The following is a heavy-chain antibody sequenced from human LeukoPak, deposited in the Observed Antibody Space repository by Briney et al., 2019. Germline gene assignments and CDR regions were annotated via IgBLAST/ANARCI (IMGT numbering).Heavy chain of an antibody. D-gene: IGHD6-13*01. V-gene: IGHV1-69*05. CDR2: IIPIFGTA. J-gene: IGHJ4*02. Sequence: SVKVSCKASGGTFSSYAISWVRQAPGQGLEWMGGIIPIFGTANYAQKFQGRVTITTDESTSTVYMELSSLRSEDTAVYYCASRLAAAGKIAVDYWGQGTLVTVSS. CDR3: ASRLAAAGKIAVDY. CDR1: GGTFSSYA.